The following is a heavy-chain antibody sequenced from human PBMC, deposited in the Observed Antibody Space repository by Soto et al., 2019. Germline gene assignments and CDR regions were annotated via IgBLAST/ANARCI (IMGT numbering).Heavy chain of an antibody. CDR2: ISSNGGST. V-gene: IGHV3-64*02. Sequence: LRLSCAASGFTFSSYAMHWVRQAPGKGLEYVSAISSNGGSTYYADSVKGRFTISRDNSKNTLYLQMGSLRAEDMAVYYCAREGGYYAFDIWGQGTMVTVSS. CDR3: AREGGYYAFDI. J-gene: IGHJ3*02. D-gene: IGHD1-26*01. CDR1: GFTFSSYA.